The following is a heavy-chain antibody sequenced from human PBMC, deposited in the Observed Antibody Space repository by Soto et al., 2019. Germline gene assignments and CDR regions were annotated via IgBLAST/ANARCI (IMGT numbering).Heavy chain of an antibody. V-gene: IGHV3-21*01. J-gene: IGHJ4*02. Sequence: GGSLRLSCAASGFTFSSYSMNWVRQAPGKGLEWLSSISSSSSSIYYADSVKGRFTISRDNAKDSLYLQMNTLRAEDTAVYYCARTPFGSGPVDYWGLGTLVTVSS. CDR3: ARTPFGSGPVDY. CDR2: ISSSSSSI. CDR1: GFTFSSYS. D-gene: IGHD3-10*01.